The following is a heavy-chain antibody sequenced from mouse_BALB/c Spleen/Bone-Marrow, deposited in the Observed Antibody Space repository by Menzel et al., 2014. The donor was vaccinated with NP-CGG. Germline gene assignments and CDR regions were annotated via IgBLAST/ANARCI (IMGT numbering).Heavy chain of an antibody. CDR2: IDPANGNT. D-gene: IGHD2-14*01. V-gene: IGHV14-3*02. CDR3: AYYRYSGSVDD. J-gene: IGHJ1*01. CDR1: GFNIKNTY. Sequence: VHAKQSGAELVKPGASAKLSSTASGFNIKNTYMHWGRQRPEQGLEWIGRIDPANGNTKYDPKFQGKATITTDTNSNTAYLKLIRMTSEDPDVYYCAYYRYSGSVDDWGEGTTVTVSS.